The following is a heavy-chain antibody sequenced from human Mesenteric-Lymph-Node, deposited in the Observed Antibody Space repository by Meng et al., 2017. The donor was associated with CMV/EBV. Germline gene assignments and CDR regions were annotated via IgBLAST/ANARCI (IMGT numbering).Heavy chain of an antibody. Sequence: GESLKISCAASGFTSSNYWMSWVRQAPGKGLEWVANINQGGTERQYVDSVKGRFTISRDNAENSLNLHLSSLKVEDTAVYYCARDTFWGAFDIWGQGTMVTVSS. D-gene: IGHD2/OR15-2a*01. J-gene: IGHJ3*02. CDR2: INQGGTER. V-gene: IGHV3-7*01. CDR3: ARDTFWGAFDI. CDR1: GFTSSNYW.